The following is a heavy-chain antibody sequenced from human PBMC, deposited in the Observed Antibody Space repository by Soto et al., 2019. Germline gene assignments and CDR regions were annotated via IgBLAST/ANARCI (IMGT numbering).Heavy chain of an antibody. CDR1: GFTFSSYS. J-gene: IGHJ4*02. CDR2: IGSVTTTI. D-gene: IGHD2-2*01. V-gene: IGHV3-48*01. CDR3: ARLSGGYCSSISCFADY. Sequence: GGSLRLSCAASGFTFSSYSMNWVRQAPGKGLEWVSYIGSVTTTIYYADSVKGRFTISRDSAKNSLYLQMNGLRAEDTAVYYCARLSGGYCSSISCFADYWGQGALVTVSS.